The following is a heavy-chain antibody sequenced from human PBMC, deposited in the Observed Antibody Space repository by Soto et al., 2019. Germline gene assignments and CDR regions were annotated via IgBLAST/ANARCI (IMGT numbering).Heavy chain of an antibody. CDR1: GYTFTSYG. CDR3: ATTPFGVDLYWYFDL. CDR2: ISAYNGNT. D-gene: IGHD2-21*01. V-gene: IGHV1-18*01. Sequence: QVQLVQSGAEVKKPGASVKVSCKASGYTFTSYGISWVRQAPGQGLEWMGWISAYNGNTNYAQKLQGRVTMTTDTSTSTAYMELRSLRSDDTAVYYCATTPFGVDLYWYFDLWGRGTLVTVSS. J-gene: IGHJ2*01.